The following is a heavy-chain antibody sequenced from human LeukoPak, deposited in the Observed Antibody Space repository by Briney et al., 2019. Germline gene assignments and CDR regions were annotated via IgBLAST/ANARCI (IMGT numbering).Heavy chain of an antibody. CDR1: GYSISSGYY. D-gene: IGHD4-23*01. J-gene: IGHJ6*03. Sequence: SETLSLTCTVSGYSISSGYYWGWIRQPPGKGLEWIGSIYYTGSTYYNPSLKSRVTISVDTSKNQFSLKLSSVTAADTAVYYCARLHYGGNYGYYYYYMDVWGKGTTVTISS. CDR2: IYYTGST. V-gene: IGHV4-38-2*02. CDR3: ARLHYGGNYGYYYYYMDV.